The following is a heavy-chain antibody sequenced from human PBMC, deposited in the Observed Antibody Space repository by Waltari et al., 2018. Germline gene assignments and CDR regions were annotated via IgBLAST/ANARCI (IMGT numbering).Heavy chain of an antibody. Sequence: QVQLQESGPGLVKPSQTLSLTCTVSGGSISSGGYYWSWIRQHPGKGLEWIGYIYYSGSTYYNPSLKSLVTISVDTSKNQVSLKLSSVTAADTAVYYCARVWYSSGLTFDIWGQGTMVTVSS. D-gene: IGHD6-19*01. CDR2: IYYSGST. CDR3: ARVWYSSGLTFDI. V-gene: IGHV4-31*01. J-gene: IGHJ3*02. CDR1: GGSISSGGYY.